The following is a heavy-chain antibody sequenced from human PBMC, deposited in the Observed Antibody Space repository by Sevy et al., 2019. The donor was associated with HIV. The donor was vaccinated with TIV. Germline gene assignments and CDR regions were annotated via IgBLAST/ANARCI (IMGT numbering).Heavy chain of an antibody. CDR1: GFTFSSYG. CDR3: AKDQGVDWNYGQRYYYYYGMDV. Sequence: QLGGSLRLSCAASGFTFSSYGMHWVRQAPGKGLEWVQFIRYDGSNKYYADSVKGGFTISGDNSKNTLYLQMTSLRAEDTAVYYCAKDQGVDWNYGQRYYYYYGMDVWGQGTTVTVSS. V-gene: IGHV3-30*02. CDR2: IRYDGSNK. D-gene: IGHD1-7*01. J-gene: IGHJ6*02.